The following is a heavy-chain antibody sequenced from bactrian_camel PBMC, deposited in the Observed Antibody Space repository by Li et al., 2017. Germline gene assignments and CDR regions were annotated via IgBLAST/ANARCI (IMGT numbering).Heavy chain of an antibody. Sequence: VQLVESGGGLVQPGGSLRLSCAASGFTFSSYDMSWVRQAPGKGLEWVSAINNGGDKTYYTDSVKGRFTISRDNAKNTLYLQMNSLKTEDTAMYYCAAEGGAIVAAGYDYWGQGTQVTVS. CDR1: GFTFSSYD. J-gene: IGHJ4*01. V-gene: IGHV3S40*01. CDR3: AAEGGAIVAAGYDY. CDR2: INNGGDKT. D-gene: IGHD7*01.